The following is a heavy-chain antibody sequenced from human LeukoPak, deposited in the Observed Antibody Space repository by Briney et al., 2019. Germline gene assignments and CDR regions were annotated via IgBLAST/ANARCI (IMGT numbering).Heavy chain of an antibody. CDR2: IYYSGST. D-gene: IGHD3-3*01. J-gene: IGHJ5*02. CDR1: GGSISSGDYY. Sequence: SETLSLTCTVSGGSISSGDYYWSWIRQPPGKGLEWIGSIYYSGSTYYNPSLKSRVTISVDTSKNQFSLKLSSVTAADTAVYYCASTDPRADGVWFDPWGQGTLVTVSS. V-gene: IGHV4-39*01. CDR3: ASTDPRADGVWFDP.